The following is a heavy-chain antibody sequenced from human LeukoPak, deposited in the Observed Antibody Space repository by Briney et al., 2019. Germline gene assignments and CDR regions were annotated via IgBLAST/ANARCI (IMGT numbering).Heavy chain of an antibody. J-gene: IGHJ4*02. Sequence: PGGSLRLSCAASGFTFDDYAMHWVRQAPGKGLEWVSGISWNSGSIGYADSVKGRFTISRDNAKNSLYLQMNSLRAEDTALYYCARDLVGANSYWGQGTLVTVSS. CDR3: ARDLVGANSY. CDR2: ISWNSGSI. D-gene: IGHD1-26*01. CDR1: GFTFDDYA. V-gene: IGHV3-9*01.